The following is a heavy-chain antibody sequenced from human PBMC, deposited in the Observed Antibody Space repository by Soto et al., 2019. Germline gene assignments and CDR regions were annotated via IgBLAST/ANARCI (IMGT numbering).Heavy chain of an antibody. J-gene: IGHJ6*02. D-gene: IGHD6-19*01. CDR2: ISYDGSNK. Sequence: QVQLVESGGGVVQPGRSLRLSCAASGFTFSSYGMHWVRQAPGKGLEWVAVISYDGSNKYYADSVKGRFTISRDNSKNKLYLQMNSLRAEDTAVYYCAKVGSLYSRGHRYYYYGMDVWGQGTTVTVSS. CDR1: GFTFSSYG. V-gene: IGHV3-30*18. CDR3: AKVGSLYSRGHRYYYYGMDV.